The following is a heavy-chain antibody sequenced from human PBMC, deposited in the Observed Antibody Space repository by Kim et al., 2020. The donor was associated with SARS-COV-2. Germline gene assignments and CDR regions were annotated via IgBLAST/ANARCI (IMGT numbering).Heavy chain of an antibody. Sequence: TNYNPSLKSPVTISVDTSKNQFSLKLSSVTAADTAVYYCARGTAHNWFDPWGQGTLVTVSS. V-gene: IGHV4-34*01. CDR2: T. J-gene: IGHJ5*02. D-gene: IGHD6-25*01. CDR3: ARGTAHNWFDP.